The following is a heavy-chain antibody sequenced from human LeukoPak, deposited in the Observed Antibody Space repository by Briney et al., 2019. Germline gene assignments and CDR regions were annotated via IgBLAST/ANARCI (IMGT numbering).Heavy chain of an antibody. CDR1: GFIFSSYW. Sequence: PGGSLRLSCAASGFIFSSYWMSWVRQAPGKGLEWVASIKEDGTETYYVDSVKGRFTISRDNAKNSLYLQMNSLRAEDTAVYYYARGWDSGYDLIGYWGQGTLVTVSS. CDR3: ARGWDSGYDLIGY. V-gene: IGHV3-7*01. J-gene: IGHJ4*02. CDR2: IKEDGTET. D-gene: IGHD5-12*01.